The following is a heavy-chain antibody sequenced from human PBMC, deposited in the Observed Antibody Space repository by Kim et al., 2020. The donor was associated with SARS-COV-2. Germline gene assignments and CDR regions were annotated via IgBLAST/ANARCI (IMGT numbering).Heavy chain of an antibody. V-gene: IGHV4-59*01. J-gene: IGHJ4*02. D-gene: IGHD1-26*01. Sequence: NYNPSLKSRVTISVDTSKNQFSLKLSSVTAADTAVYYCASYSGSYCAFDYWGQGTLVTVSS. CDR3: ASYSGSYCAFDY.